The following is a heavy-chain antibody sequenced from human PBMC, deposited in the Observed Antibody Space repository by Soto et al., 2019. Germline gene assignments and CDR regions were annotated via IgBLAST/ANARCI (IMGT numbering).Heavy chain of an antibody. Sequence: PSETLSLTCTVSGDSITSGSYYWGWIRQPPGKGLEWIGSIYYSGSTYYNPSLKSRVTISVDTSKNQFSLKLRSVTAADTAVYYCARQVGVATILSPYYYYYGMDVWGQGTTVTVSS. V-gene: IGHV4-39*01. CDR3: ARQVGVATILSPYYYYYGMDV. J-gene: IGHJ6*01. CDR2: IYYSGST. CDR1: GDSITSGSYY. D-gene: IGHD5-12*01.